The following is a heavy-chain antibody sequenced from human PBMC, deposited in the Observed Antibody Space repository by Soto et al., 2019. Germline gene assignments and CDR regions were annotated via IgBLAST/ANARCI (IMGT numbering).Heavy chain of an antibody. Sequence: PSETLSLTCTVSGGSISSGGYYWSWIRQHPGKGLEWIGYIYYSGSTYYNPSLKSRVTISVDTSKNQFSLKLSSVTAADTAVYYCARRGVGIQLWGRSNWYFDLWGRGTLVTVSS. CDR2: IYYSGST. V-gene: IGHV4-31*03. CDR3: ARRGVGIQLWGRSNWYFDL. J-gene: IGHJ2*01. CDR1: GGSISSGGYY. D-gene: IGHD5-18*01.